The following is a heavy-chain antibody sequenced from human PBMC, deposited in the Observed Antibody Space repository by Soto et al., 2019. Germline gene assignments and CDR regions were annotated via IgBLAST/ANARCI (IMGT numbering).Heavy chain of an antibody. CDR1: GGTFSSYA. V-gene: IGHV1-69*12. Sequence: QVQLVQSGAEVKKPGSSVKVSCKASGGTFSSYAISWVRQAPGQGLEWMGGIIPFVGTADYAQKFQGRVGITADASTKTAYTALGSRRPEDTAVNYCASAWGPPYCSGMDVGGQGTTVTVSS. CDR2: IIPFVGTA. J-gene: IGHJ6*02. D-gene: IGHD3-16*01. CDR3: ASAWGPPYCSGMDV.